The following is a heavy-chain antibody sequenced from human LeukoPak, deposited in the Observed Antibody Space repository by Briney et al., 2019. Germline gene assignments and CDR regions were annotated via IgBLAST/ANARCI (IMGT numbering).Heavy chain of an antibody. J-gene: IGHJ6*03. CDR3: ARGVSSSRYYYYYVDV. CDR2: IIPIFGTA. V-gene: IGHV1-69*05. Sequence: SVKVSCKASEGTFSSYAISWVRQAPGQGLEWMGGIIPIFGTANYAQKFQGRVTITTDESTSTAYMELSSLRSEDTDVYYCARGVSSSRYYYYYVDVWGKGTTVTVSS. D-gene: IGHD2-2*01. CDR1: EGTFSSYA.